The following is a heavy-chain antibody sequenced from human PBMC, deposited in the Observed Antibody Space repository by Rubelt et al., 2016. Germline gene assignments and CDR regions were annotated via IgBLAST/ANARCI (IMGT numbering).Heavy chain of an antibody. Sequence: VQLVESGGGLVQPGGSLRLSCAASGFTFSTYAMTWIRQAPGKGLEWVSTLSSAGVSTFYADSVKGRFTISRDTSRNTLFLQINSLGAEETAVYYCAKDSAYSSSSAYYFDSWGQGTLVTVSS. D-gene: IGHD6-6*01. CDR3: AKDSAYSSSSAYYFDS. V-gene: IGHV3-23*04. CDR2: LSSAGVST. J-gene: IGHJ4*02. CDR1: GFTFSTYA.